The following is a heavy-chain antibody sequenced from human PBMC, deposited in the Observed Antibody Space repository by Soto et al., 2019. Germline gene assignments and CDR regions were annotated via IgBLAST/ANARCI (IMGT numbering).Heavy chain of an antibody. Sequence: QITLKESGPALVKPTQTLTLTCTFSGFSVDTYGTGLGWIRQSPGKALEWVALIYWDENKRYSPSLKSRLTITKDTSNNRVVLTMTKVDPEDTVTYFCAHRYSTSWYKSAFDLWGQGTMVTVSS. CDR1: GFSVDTYGTG. CDR3: AHRYSTSWYKSAFDL. D-gene: IGHD6-13*01. J-gene: IGHJ3*01. CDR2: IYWDENK. V-gene: IGHV2-5*02.